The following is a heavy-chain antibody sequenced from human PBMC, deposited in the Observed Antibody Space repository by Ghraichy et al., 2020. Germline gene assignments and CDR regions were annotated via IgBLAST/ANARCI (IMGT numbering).Heavy chain of an antibody. CDR2: IKEDGSGK. D-gene: IGHD3/OR15-3a*01. CDR1: GFTFSSYW. J-gene: IGHJ5*02. V-gene: IGHV3-7*01. Sequence: GGSLRLSCAASGFTFSSYWMSWVRQAPGKGLEWVANIKEDGSGKYYVGSVRGRFTISRDNAKNSLYLQVNSLRAEDTAVYYCARVSSLYFPHGLGPPLIDPWGQGTLVTVSS. CDR3: ARVSSLYFPHGLGPPLIDP.